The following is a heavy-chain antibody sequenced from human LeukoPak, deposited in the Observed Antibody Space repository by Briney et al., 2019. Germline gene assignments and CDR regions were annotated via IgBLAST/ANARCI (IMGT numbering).Heavy chain of an antibody. CDR2: IYYSGST. D-gene: IGHD2/OR15-2a*01. CDR3: ARAFGPGRLEAPFDY. V-gene: IGHV4-39*07. Sequence: PSETLSLTCTVSGGSISSSSYYWGWIRQPPGKGLEWIGSIYYSGSTNYNPSLKSRVTISVDTSKNQFSLKLSSVTAADAAVYYCARAFGPGRLEAPFDYWGQGTLVTVSS. J-gene: IGHJ4*02. CDR1: GGSISSSSYY.